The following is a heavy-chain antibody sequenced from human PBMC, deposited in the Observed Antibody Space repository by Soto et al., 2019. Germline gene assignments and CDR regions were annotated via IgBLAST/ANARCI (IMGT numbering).Heavy chain of an antibody. CDR3: ARGRMVRGVITGYFDY. CDR2: IYYSGST. J-gene: IGHJ4*02. Sequence: PSETLSLTCTVSGGSISSGGYYWSWIRQHPGKGLEWIGYIYYSGSTYYNPSLKSRVTISVDTSKNQFSLKLSSVTAADTAVYYCARGRMVRGVITGYFDYWGQGTLVTVSS. D-gene: IGHD3-10*01. CDR1: GGSISSGGYY. V-gene: IGHV4-31*03.